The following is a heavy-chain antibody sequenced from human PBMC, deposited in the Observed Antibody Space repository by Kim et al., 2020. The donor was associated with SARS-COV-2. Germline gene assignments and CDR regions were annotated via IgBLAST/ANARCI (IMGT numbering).Heavy chain of an antibody. V-gene: IGHV1-69*01. D-gene: IGHD6-13*01. Sequence: NYAQKFKGRVTITADESTSTAYMEPSSLGSEDTAVYYCAASSSFYNWFDPWGQGTLVTVSS. CDR3: AASSSFYNWFDP. J-gene: IGHJ5*02.